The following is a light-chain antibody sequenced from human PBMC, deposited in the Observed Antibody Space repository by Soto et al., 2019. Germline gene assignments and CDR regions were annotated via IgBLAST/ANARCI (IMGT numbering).Light chain of an antibody. CDR3: CSYAGSYTYV. Sequence: QSALTQPGSVSGSTGQPVTISCTGTSSDVCGYNDVSWYQQHPGKAPKLMIYDVIKRPSGVPDRFSGSKSGNTASLTISGLQAEDEADYYCCSYAGSYTYVFGTGTKVTVL. CDR2: DVI. J-gene: IGLJ1*01. V-gene: IGLV2-11*01. CDR1: SSDVCGYND.